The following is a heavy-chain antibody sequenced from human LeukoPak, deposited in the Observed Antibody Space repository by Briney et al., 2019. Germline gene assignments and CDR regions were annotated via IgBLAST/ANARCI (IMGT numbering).Heavy chain of an antibody. CDR1: GGSISSSSYY. CDR3: ARQGENSGWYSLHYYYYYMDV. J-gene: IGHJ6*03. CDR2: IYYSGST. Sequence: SETLSLTCTVSGGSISSSSYYWGWIRQPPGKGLEWIGSIYYSGSTYYNPSLESRVTISVDTSKNQFSLKLSSVTAADTAVYYCARQGENSGWYSLHYYYYYMDVWGKGTTVTISS. V-gene: IGHV4-39*01. D-gene: IGHD6-19*01.